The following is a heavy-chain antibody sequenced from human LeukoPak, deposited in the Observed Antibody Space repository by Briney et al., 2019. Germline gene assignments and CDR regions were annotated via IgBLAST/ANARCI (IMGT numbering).Heavy chain of an antibody. D-gene: IGHD5-12*01. J-gene: IGHJ4*02. V-gene: IGHV4-34*01. CDR3: ARGHRVGVVGTSEHFDY. CDR1: GGSFSGYY. Sequence: SETLSLTCAVYGGSFSGYYWSWIRQPPGKGLEWIGEINHSGSTNYNPSLKSRATISVDTSKNQFSLKLSSVTAADTAVYYCARGHRVGVVGTSEHFDYWGQGTLVTASS. CDR2: INHSGST.